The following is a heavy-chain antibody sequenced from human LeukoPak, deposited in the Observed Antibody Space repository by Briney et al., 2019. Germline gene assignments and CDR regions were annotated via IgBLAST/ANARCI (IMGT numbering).Heavy chain of an antibody. CDR3: ARDRTYYDSLDP. Sequence: PGGSLRLSCAASGFTFSSYSMNWVRQAPGKGLEWVSSISSSSSYIYYADSVKGRFTISRDNAKNSLYLQMNSLRAEDTAVYYCARDRTYYDSLDPWGQGTLVTVSS. CDR1: GFTFSSYS. V-gene: IGHV3-21*01. J-gene: IGHJ5*02. D-gene: IGHD3-22*01. CDR2: ISSSSSYI.